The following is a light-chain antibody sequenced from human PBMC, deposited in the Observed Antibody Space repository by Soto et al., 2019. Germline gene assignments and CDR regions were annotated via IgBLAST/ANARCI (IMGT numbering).Light chain of an antibody. CDR3: QQYGSSPTWT. V-gene: IGKV3-20*01. CDR2: GAY. CDR1: QSVSSSY. J-gene: IGKJ1*01. Sequence: IVLTQSPGTLSLSPRERATLSCRASQSVSSSYLAWYQQKPGQAPRLLIYGAYSRATGIPDRFSGSGSGTDFTLTISRLEPEDFAVYYCQQYGSSPTWTFGQGTKVDIK.